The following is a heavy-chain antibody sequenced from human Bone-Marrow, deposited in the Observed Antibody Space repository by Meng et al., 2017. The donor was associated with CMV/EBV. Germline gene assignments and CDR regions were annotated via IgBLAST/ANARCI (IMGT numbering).Heavy chain of an antibody. J-gene: IGHJ4*02. CDR3: ARDGGSGGSRSFDY. V-gene: IGHV1-58*01. D-gene: IGHD3-16*01. CDR2: MVVGSDNT. Sequence: SVKVSCKASGFTFTSSAVQRVRQARGQCLEWIGWMVVGSDNTNYAQKFQERVTITRDMSTSTAYMELSSLRAEDTAVYYCARDGGSGGSRSFDYWGQGTLVTVSS. CDR1: GFTFTSSA.